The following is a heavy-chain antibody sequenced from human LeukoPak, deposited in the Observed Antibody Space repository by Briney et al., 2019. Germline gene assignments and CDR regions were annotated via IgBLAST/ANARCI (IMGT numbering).Heavy chain of an antibody. CDR2: IIPIFGTA. Sequence: ASVKVSCKASGYTFTSYGISWVRQAPGQGLEWMGGIIPIFGTANYAQKFQGRVTITADESTSTAYMELSSLRSEDTAVYYCARGEVNWNDAGYYYYYYMDVWGKGTTVTISS. V-gene: IGHV1-69*13. CDR3: ARGEVNWNDAGYYYYYYMDV. CDR1: GYTFTSYG. J-gene: IGHJ6*03. D-gene: IGHD1-1*01.